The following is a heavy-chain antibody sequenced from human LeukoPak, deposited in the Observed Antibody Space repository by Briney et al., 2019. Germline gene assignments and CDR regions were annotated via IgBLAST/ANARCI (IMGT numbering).Heavy chain of an antibody. V-gene: IGHV4-31*03. J-gene: IGHJ6*02. Sequence: PSETLSLTCTVSGGSISSGGYYWSWIRQHPGKDLEWIGYIYYSGSTYYNPSLKSRVTISVDTSKNQFSLKLSSVTAADTAVYYCARDHFWSGYLPYCYGMDVWGQGTTVTVSS. CDR2: IYYSGST. CDR1: GGSISSGGYY. CDR3: ARDHFWSGYLPYCYGMDV. D-gene: IGHD3-3*01.